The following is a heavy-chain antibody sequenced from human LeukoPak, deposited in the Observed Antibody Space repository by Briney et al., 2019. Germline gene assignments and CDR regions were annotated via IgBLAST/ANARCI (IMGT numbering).Heavy chain of an antibody. V-gene: IGHV1-2*02. J-gene: IGHJ4*02. CDR3: AGDGYNSRRFFDY. CDR2: INPNSGGS. Sequence: ASVKVSCKTSGYTFTAYYMHWVRQAPGQGLEWMGWINPNSGGSNYAQKFQGRVTMTSDTSINTAYMERSRLISDDTAVYYCAGDGYNSRRFFDYWGQGTLVTVSS. CDR1: GYTFTAYY. D-gene: IGHD5-24*01.